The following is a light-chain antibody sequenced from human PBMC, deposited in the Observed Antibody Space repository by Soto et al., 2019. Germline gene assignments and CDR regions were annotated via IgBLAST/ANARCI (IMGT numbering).Light chain of an antibody. CDR1: QDIVTY. Sequence: IHMTQSPSTVSASVGESVTISCRASQDIVTYLAWYQQKPGKAPKLLIFDASTLQSGVSPRFRGSGSGSDLSLTISNLQPDDVGVYFCQHYTLSSGPFGAGTRVET. J-gene: IGKJ4*02. CDR2: DAS. CDR3: QHYTLSSGP. V-gene: IGKV1-5*01.